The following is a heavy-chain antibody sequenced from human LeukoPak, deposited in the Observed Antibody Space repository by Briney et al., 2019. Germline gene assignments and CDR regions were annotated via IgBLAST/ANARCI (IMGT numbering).Heavy chain of an antibody. CDR1: GFTFSSYG. Sequence: AGGSLRLSCAASGFTFSSYGMHWVRQAPGKGLEWVAVISYDGSNKYYADSVKGRFTISRDNSKNTLYLQMNSLRAEDTAVYYCASSTSGSRDYWGQGTLVTVSS. J-gene: IGHJ4*02. CDR2: ISYDGSNK. D-gene: IGHD1-26*01. V-gene: IGHV3-30*03. CDR3: ASSTSGSRDY.